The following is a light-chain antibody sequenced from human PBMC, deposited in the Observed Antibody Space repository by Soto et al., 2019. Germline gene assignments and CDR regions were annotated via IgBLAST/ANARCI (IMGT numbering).Light chain of an antibody. V-gene: IGKV1-39*01. CDR2: GTS. Sequence: DIQMTQSPSSLSASVGDSVTITCRASQSISIFLHWYQQKPGKAPNLLIYGTSSLQSGVPSRFSGSGSVTDFTLTISSLQPEDFATYYCQQSYGARTFGQGTKVEIK. J-gene: IGKJ1*01. CDR1: QSISIF. CDR3: QQSYGART.